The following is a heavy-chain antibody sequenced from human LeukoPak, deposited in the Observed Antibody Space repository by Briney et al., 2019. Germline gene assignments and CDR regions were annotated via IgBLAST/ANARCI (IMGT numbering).Heavy chain of an antibody. J-gene: IGHJ3*02. Sequence: SVKVSCTASGGTFSSYAISWVRQAPGQGLEWMGGIIPIFGTANYAQKFQGRVTITADESTSTAYMELSSLRSEDTAVYYCARPVGYYDFWSGPNPKFDAFDIWGQGTMVTVSS. D-gene: IGHD3-3*01. CDR3: ARPVGYYDFWSGPNPKFDAFDI. V-gene: IGHV1-69*13. CDR2: IIPIFGTA. CDR1: GGTFSSYA.